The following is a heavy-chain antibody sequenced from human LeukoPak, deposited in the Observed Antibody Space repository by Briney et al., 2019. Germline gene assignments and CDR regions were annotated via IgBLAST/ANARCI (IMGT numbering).Heavy chain of an antibody. CDR3: ARDLKIYYYGMDV. J-gene: IGHJ6*02. Sequence: GGSLRLSCVASGFTFSNYAMGWVRQAPGKGLEWVSVIYSGGSTYYADSVKSRFTISRDNSKNTLYLQMNSLRAEDTAVYYCARDLKIYYYGMDVWGQGTTVTVSS. CDR2: IYSGGST. V-gene: IGHV3-66*01. CDR1: GFTFSNYA.